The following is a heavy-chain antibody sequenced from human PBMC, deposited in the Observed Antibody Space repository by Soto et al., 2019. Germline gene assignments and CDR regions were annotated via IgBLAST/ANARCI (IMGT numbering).Heavy chain of an antibody. Sequence: PSETLSLTCAVYGGSFSGYYWSWIRQPPGKWLEWIGEINHSGSTNYNPSLKSRVTISVDTSKNQFSLRLTSVTAADTAVYYCARAPRKRGYSYGYDYWGQGTLVTVSS. CDR1: GGSFSGYY. D-gene: IGHD5-18*01. CDR2: INHSGST. V-gene: IGHV4-34*01. CDR3: ARAPRKRGYSYGYDY. J-gene: IGHJ4*02.